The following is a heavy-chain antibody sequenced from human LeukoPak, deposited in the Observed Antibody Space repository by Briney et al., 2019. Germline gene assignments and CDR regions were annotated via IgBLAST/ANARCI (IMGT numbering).Heavy chain of an antibody. V-gene: IGHV3-48*03. D-gene: IGHD4-23*01. Sequence: TGGSLRLSCAASGFTFSSSELSWVRQAPTKGLELDSYISRSGSITYYADSVKGRFTISRDSAKISLYLQLNSLRAEDTAVYYCAIHDYHSNSDAFDVWGQGTMVTVSS. CDR3: AIHDYHSNSDAFDV. CDR1: GFTFSSSE. J-gene: IGHJ3*01. CDR2: ISRSGSIT.